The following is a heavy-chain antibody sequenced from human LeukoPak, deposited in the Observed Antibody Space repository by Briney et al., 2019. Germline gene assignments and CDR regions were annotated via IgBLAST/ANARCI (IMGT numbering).Heavy chain of an antibody. Sequence: GGSLRLSCAASGFTFSSYEMNWVRQAPGKGLEWVSYISSSGSTIYYADSVKGRFTISRDNAKNSLYLQINSLRAEDTAVYYCARATNWGWVGAFDIWGQGTMVTVSS. J-gene: IGHJ3*02. CDR3: ARATNWGWVGAFDI. D-gene: IGHD7-27*01. CDR2: ISSSGSTI. V-gene: IGHV3-48*03. CDR1: GFTFSSYE.